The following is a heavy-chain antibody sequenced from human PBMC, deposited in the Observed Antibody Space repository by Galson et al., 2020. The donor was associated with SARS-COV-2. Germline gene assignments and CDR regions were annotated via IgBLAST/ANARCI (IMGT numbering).Heavy chain of an antibody. CDR1: GASVSSGSQY. V-gene: IGHV4-61*02. J-gene: IGHJ6*02. Sequence: SETLSLTCTVSGASVSSGSQYWSWIRQPAGKGLEWIGRIYISGSTNYNPSLKSRVTISLDTSKNQFSLRVSSVTAADTAVYYCARICSWDYYYYGMDVWGQGTTVTVSS. CDR3: ARICSWDYYYYGMDV. D-gene: IGHD3-16*01. CDR2: IYISGST.